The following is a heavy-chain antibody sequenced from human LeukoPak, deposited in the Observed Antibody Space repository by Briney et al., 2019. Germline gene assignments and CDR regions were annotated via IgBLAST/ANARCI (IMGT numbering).Heavy chain of an antibody. V-gene: IGHV3-53*01. CDR3: VGDSNSSPNLDY. CDR2: IYAGDRT. D-gene: IGHD6-6*01. CDR1: GFTVRDKY. J-gene: IGHJ4*02. Sequence: GGSLRLSCVASGFTVRDKYMSWVRQAPGKGLEWVAIIYAGDRTYYTDSVKGRFTLSRDNSKNTLYLQMNSLRAEDTAVYYCVGDSNSSPNLDYWGQGTLVTVSS.